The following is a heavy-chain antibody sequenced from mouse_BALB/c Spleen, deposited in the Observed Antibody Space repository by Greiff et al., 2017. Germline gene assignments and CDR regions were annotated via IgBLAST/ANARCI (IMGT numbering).Heavy chain of an antibody. J-gene: IGHJ2*01. CDR3: ARGEYYGSSYVDY. Sequence: VQLQQSGPELVKPGASVKMSCKASGYTFTSYVMHWVKQKPGQGLEWIGYINPYNDGTKYNEKFKGKATLTSDKSSSTAYLELSSLTSEDSAVYYCARGEYYGSSYVDYWGQGTTLTVAS. CDR2: INPYNDGT. D-gene: IGHD1-1*01. CDR1: GYTFTSYV. V-gene: IGHV1-14*01.